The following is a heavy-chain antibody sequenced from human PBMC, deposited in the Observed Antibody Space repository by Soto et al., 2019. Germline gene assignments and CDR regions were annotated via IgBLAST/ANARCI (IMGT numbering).Heavy chain of an antibody. CDR2: ISYDGSNK. CDR3: ARDFGARLVPAADWPTYYYYGMDV. J-gene: IGHJ6*02. CDR1: VFTFSSYA. D-gene: IGHD2-2*01. V-gene: IGHV3-30-3*01. Sequence: PWGSLRLSCSASVFTFSSYAMHWFRQAPGKGLEWVAVISYDGSNKYYADSVKGRFTISRDNPKNTLYLQMNSLRAEDTAVYYCARDFGARLVPAADWPTYYYYGMDVWGQGTTVTVSS.